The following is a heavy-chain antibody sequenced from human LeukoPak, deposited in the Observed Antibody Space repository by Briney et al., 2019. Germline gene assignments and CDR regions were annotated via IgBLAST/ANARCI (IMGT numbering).Heavy chain of an antibody. J-gene: IGHJ4*02. CDR3: ARDRYGGSYFDY. Sequence: GGSLRLSCAASGFTFSSYAMHWVRQAPGKGLEWVAVISYDGSNKYYADSVKGRFTISRDNSKSTLYLQMNSLRAEDTAVYYCARDRYGGSYFDYWGQGTLVTVSS. CDR1: GFTFSSYA. V-gene: IGHV3-30-3*01. D-gene: IGHD1-26*01. CDR2: ISYDGSNK.